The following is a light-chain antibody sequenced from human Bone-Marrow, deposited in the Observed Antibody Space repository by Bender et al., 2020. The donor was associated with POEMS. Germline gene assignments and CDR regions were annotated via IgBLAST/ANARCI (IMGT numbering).Light chain of an antibody. CDR3: QSADNSRTHVL. V-gene: IGLV3-25*03. Sequence: SYELTQPPSVSVSPGQTARITCSGDGLPNQYVYWYQQKSGQAPVVLIYKDAERPSGIPERFSGSTSGTTVTLTITGVQSEDEADYYCQSADNSRTHVLFGGGTKLTVL. J-gene: IGLJ2*01. CDR2: KDA. CDR1: GLPNQY.